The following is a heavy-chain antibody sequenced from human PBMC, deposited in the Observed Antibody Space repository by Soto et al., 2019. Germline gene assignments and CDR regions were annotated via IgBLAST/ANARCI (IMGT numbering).Heavy chain of an antibody. D-gene: IGHD3-10*01. V-gene: IGHV3-21*01. CDR3: AREGVQHGSGPYYYYGMDV. J-gene: IGHJ6*02. CDR1: GFTFSSYS. Sequence: EVQLVESGGGLVKPGGSLRLSCAASGFTFSSYSMNWVRQAPGKGLEWVSSISSSSSYIYYADSVKGRFTISRDNAKNSQYLQMNGLRAEDTAVYYCAREGVQHGSGPYYYYGMDVWGQGTTVSVSS. CDR2: ISSSSSYI.